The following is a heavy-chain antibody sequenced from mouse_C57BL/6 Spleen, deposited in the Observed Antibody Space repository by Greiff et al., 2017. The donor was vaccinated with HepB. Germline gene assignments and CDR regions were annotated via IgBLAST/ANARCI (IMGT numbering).Heavy chain of an antibody. CDR2: ISDGGSYT. CDR3: ARGGLYYSNYGWYFDV. Sequence: EVKLMESGGGLVKPGGSLKLSCAASGFTFSSYAMSWVRQTPEKRLEWVATISDGGSYTYYPDNVKGRFTISRDNAKNNLYLQMSHLKSEDTAMYYCARGGLYYSNYGWYFDVWGTGTMVTVSS. CDR1: GFTFSSYA. D-gene: IGHD2-5*01. V-gene: IGHV5-4*03. J-gene: IGHJ1*03.